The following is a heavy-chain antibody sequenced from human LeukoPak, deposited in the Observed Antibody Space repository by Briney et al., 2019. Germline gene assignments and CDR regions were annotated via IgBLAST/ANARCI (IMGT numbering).Heavy chain of an antibody. Sequence: VGSLRLSCAASGFSVSDKYMSWVRQAPGKGVEWISVLYTGGNMYYADFVKGRFTIYRDNSNNMVFLQMNSLTAEDTALYYCTGGQMFTSGGFDNWGQGALVTVSS. CDR2: LYTGGNM. V-gene: IGHV3-53*01. CDR1: GFSVSDKY. D-gene: IGHD6-19*01. J-gene: IGHJ4*02. CDR3: TGGQMFTSGGFDN.